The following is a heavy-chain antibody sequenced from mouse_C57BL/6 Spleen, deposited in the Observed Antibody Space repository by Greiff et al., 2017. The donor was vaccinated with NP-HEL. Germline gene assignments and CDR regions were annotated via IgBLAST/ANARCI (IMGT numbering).Heavy chain of an antibody. V-gene: IGHV1-55*01. CDR1: GYTFTSYW. CDR2: IYPGSGST. CDR3: VRYNDGSPAWFAY. J-gene: IGHJ3*01. Sequence: QVQLQQPGAELVKPGASVKMSCKASGYTFTSYWITWVKQRPGQGLEWIGDIYPGSGSTNYNEKFKSKANLTVDTSSSTAYMQLSSRTSEDSAVYYCVRYNDGSPAWFAYRGQGTLVTVSA. D-gene: IGHD1-1*01.